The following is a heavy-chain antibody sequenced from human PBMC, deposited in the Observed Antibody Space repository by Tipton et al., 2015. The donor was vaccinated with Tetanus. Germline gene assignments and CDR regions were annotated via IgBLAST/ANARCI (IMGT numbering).Heavy chain of an antibody. CDR2: VYYTGDT. D-gene: IGHD3-3*01. CDR3: ARGLPRESFYLDH. J-gene: IGHJ5*02. CDR1: GDSVSGYY. Sequence: TLSLTCTVSGDSVSGYYWSWIRQPPGKGLEWVGYVYYTGDTNYNPSLKSRVTISMDRSENQISLKMTSVTAADTAVYYCARGLPRESFYLDHWGQGKQVTVSS. V-gene: IGHV4-59*02.